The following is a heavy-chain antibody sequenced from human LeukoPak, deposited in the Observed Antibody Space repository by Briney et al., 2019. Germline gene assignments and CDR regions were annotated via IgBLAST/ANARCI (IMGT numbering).Heavy chain of an antibody. J-gene: IGHJ6*02. V-gene: IGHV3-9*01. Sequence: GRSLRLSCAASGFTLDDYAMHWVRQAPGKGLEWVSGISWNSGSIGYADSVKGRFTISRDNAKNSLYLQMNSLRAEDTAAYYCARAKGVAEYYYYYGMDVWGQGTTVTVSS. CDR3: ARAKGVAEYYYYYGMDV. CDR2: ISWNSGSI. CDR1: GFTLDDYA. D-gene: IGHD6-19*01.